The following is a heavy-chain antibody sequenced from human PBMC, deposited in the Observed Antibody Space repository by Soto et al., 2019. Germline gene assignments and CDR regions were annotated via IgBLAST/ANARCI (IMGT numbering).Heavy chain of an antibody. D-gene: IGHD3-16*01. Sequence: QVQLQESGPGLVKPSQTLSLTCTVSGGSISSGDYYWSWIRQPPGKGLEWIGYIYYSGGTYYNPSLESRVTISIHTYKNQFSLRLSSVTAADTAVYYCARGGGRPRHFDYWGQGTLVTVSS. CDR1: GGSISSGDYY. J-gene: IGHJ4*02. CDR2: IYYSGGT. V-gene: IGHV4-30-4*01. CDR3: ARGGGRPRHFDY.